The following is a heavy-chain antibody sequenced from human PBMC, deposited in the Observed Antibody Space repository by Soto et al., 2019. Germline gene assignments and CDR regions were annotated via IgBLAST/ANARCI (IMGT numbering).Heavy chain of an antibody. J-gene: IGHJ5*02. V-gene: IGHV3-33*01. CDR1: GFTFSSYG. D-gene: IGHD1-26*01. CDR3: ARGRHGSYPSNWFDP. CDR2: IWYDGSNK. Sequence: QVQLVESGGGVVQPGRSLRLSCAASGFTFSSYGMHWVRQAPGKGLEWVAVIWYDGSNKYYADSVKGRFTISRDNSKNTLYLQMNSLRAEDTAVYYCARGRHGSYPSNWFDPWGQGTLVTVSS.